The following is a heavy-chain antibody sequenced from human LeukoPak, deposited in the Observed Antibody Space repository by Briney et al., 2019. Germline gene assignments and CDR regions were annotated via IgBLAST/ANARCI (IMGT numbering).Heavy chain of an antibody. V-gene: IGHV4-59*01. CDR1: GGSISSYY. J-gene: IGHJ4*02. CDR3: ARGNFDWLMAPAGFDY. CDR2: IYYSGST. D-gene: IGHD3-9*01. Sequence: SSETLSLTCTVSGGSISSYYWSWNRQPTGKGLEWIGYIYYSGSTNYNPSLKSRVTISVDTSKNQFSLKLSSVTAADTAVYYCARGNFDWLMAPAGFDYWGQGTLVTVSS.